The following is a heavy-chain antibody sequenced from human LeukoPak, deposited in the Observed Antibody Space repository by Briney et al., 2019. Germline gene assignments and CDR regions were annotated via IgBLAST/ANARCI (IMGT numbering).Heavy chain of an antibody. CDR1: GGSFSGYY. CDR2: INHSGST. V-gene: IGHV4-34*01. J-gene: IGHJ2*01. D-gene: IGHD2-21*01. Sequence: SETLSLTCAVYGGSFSGYYWSWIRQPPRKGLEWIGEINHSGSTNYNPSLKSRVTISVDTSKNQFSLKLSSVTAADTAVYYCARGRAHIRNPLYWYFDLWGRGTLVTVSS. CDR3: ARGRAHIRNPLYWYFDL.